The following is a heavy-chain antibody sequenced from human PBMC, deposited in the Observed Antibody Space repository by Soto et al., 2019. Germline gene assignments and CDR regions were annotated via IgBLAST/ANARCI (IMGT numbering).Heavy chain of an antibody. V-gene: IGHV5-51*01. D-gene: IGHD2-2*01. J-gene: IGHJ3*02. CDR3: ARRACSSASCDGLMTTVSTEAFDI. CDR2: IYPGDSDT. CDR1: RYSFTNYW. Sequence: GESLKISCKASRYSFTNYWIGWVRQMPGKGLEWMGIIYPGDSDTRYGPSFQGQVTISADKSISTAYLQWSSLKDSDTAVYYCARRACSSASCDGLMTTVSTEAFDIWGQGTVVTVSS.